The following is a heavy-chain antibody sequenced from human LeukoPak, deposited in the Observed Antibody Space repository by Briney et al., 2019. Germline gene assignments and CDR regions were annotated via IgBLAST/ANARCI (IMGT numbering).Heavy chain of an antibody. CDR3: ARRYGDHNLYYFNY. CDR2: IYYTGST. J-gene: IGHJ4*02. D-gene: IGHD4-17*01. Sequence: SETLSLTCTVSGDSISSYYWSWIRQPPGKGLEWIGYIYYTGSTNNNPSLKSRVTMSVDTSKNQFSLKLSSVTAADTAVYYCARRYGDHNLYYFNYWGQGTLVTVSS. CDR1: GDSISSYY. V-gene: IGHV4-59*08.